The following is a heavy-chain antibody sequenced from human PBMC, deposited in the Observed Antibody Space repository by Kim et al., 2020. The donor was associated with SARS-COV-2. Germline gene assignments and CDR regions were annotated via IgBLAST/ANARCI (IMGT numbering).Heavy chain of an antibody. V-gene: IGHV3-7*03. J-gene: IGHJ3*02. CDR3: ARTVAGRIDAFDI. Sequence: YWDLMRGRFTLSRDNAQNSLYLHVTSLRAGDTAVYYCARTVAGRIDAFDIWGQGTMVTVSS. D-gene: IGHD6-19*01.